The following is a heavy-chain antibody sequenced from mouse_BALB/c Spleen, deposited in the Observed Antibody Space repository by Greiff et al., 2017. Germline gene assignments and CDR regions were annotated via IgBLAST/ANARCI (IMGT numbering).Heavy chain of an antibody. CDR1: GFDFSRYW. Sequence: EVKLQESGGGLVQPGGSLKLSCAASGFDFSRYWMSWVRQAPGKGLEWIGEINPDSSTINYTPSLKDKFIISRDNAKNTLYLQMSKVRSEDTALYYCARLLRSYYYAMDYWGQGTSVTVSS. V-gene: IGHV4-1*02. CDR3: ARLLRSYYYAMDY. D-gene: IGHD1-1*01. J-gene: IGHJ4*01. CDR2: INPDSSTI.